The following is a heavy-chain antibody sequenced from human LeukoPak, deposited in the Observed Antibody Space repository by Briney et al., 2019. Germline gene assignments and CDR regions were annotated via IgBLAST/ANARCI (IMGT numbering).Heavy chain of an antibody. Sequence: GGSLRLSCAASGFTFSSYDMHWVRQAPGKGLEWVAVIWYDGSNKYYADSVKGRFTISRDNSKNTLYLQMNSLRAEDTAVYYCARDPALLWFGELLKYYFDYWGQGTLVTVSS. CDR1: GFTFSSYD. CDR3: ARDPALLWFGELLKYYFDY. CDR2: IWYDGSNK. J-gene: IGHJ4*02. V-gene: IGHV3-33*01. D-gene: IGHD3-10*01.